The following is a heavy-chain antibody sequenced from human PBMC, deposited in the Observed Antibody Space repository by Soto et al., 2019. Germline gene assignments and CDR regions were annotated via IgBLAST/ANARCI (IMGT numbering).Heavy chain of an antibody. CDR2: ITPYNGNT. Sequence: GASVKVSCKASGYTFTSYGISCVRQAPGQGLEWMGWITPYNGNTNYAQKLQGRVTMTTDTSTTTAYMDLRSLRSDDTAVYYCAANSGSYSRPRYWGQGTLVTVSS. D-gene: IGHD1-26*01. J-gene: IGHJ4*02. V-gene: IGHV1-18*01. CDR3: AANSGSYSRPRY. CDR1: GYTFTSYG.